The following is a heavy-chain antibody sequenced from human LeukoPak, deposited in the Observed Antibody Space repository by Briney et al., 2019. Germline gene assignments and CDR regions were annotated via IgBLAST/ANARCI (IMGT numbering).Heavy chain of an antibody. J-gene: IGHJ4*02. CDR2: IYYSGST. CDR3: ARQYASGSYHDY. V-gene: IGHV4-39*01. D-gene: IGHD3-10*01. Sequence: SETLSLTCTVSGGSISSSSYYWDWIRQPPGKGLEGTGSIYYSGSTYYNPSLKSRVTISVDTSKNQFSLRLSSVTAADTAVYYCARQYASGSYHDYWGQGALVTVSS. CDR1: GGSISSSSYY.